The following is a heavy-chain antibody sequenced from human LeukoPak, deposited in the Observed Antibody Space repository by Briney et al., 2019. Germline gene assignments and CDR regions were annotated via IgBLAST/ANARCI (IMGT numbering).Heavy chain of an antibody. V-gene: IGHV4-4*02. CDR1: GGSISSSNW. D-gene: IGHD2-2*01. CDR3: ARRPAGYQLLRTYYYYYMDV. J-gene: IGHJ6*03. Sequence: SGTLSLTCAVSGGSISSSNWWSWVRQPPGKGLEWIGEIYHSGSTNYNPSLKSRVTISVDKSKNQFSLKLSSVTAADTAVYYCARRPAGYQLLRTYYYYYMDVWGKGTTVTISS. CDR2: IYHSGST.